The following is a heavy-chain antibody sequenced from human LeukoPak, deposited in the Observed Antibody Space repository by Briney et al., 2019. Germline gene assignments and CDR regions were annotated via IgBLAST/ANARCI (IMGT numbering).Heavy chain of an antibody. D-gene: IGHD2-15*01. CDR1: GYTFTDYY. J-gene: IGHJ4*02. Sequence: ASVKISCKVSGYTFTDYYMHWVQQAPGKGLEWMGLVDPEDGETIYAEKFQGRVTITADTSTDTAYMELSRLRSDDTAVYYCARAVVVVAAHFDYWGQGTLVTVSS. CDR2: VDPEDGET. V-gene: IGHV1-69-2*01. CDR3: ARAVVVVAAHFDY.